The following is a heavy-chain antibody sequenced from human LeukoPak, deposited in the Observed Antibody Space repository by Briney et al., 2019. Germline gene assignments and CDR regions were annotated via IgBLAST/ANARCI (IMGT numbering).Heavy chain of an antibody. Sequence: SETLSLTCTVSGYSISSGYYWGWIRQPPGRGLEWIGSIYHSGSTYYNPSLKSRVTISVDTSKNQFSLKLSSVTAADTAVYYCARVYDSSGYYSYAFDIWGQGTMVTVSS. CDR3: ARVYDSSGYYSYAFDI. D-gene: IGHD3-22*01. J-gene: IGHJ3*02. V-gene: IGHV4-38-2*02. CDR2: IYHSGST. CDR1: GYSISSGYY.